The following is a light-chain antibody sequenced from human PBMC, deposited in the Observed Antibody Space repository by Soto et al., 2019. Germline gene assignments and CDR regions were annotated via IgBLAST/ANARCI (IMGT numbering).Light chain of an antibody. CDR2: GAS. V-gene: IGKV3-20*01. J-gene: IGKJ5*01. CDR1: QSVSSSY. CDR3: QQYGRSPPVT. Sequence: EIVLTQSPGTLSLSPGERATLSCRASQSVSSSYLAWYQHKPGQAPRLLIYGASGRATGIPERFSGSGSGTDFSLIISSLEPEDFAVDYCQQYGRSPPVTFGQGTRLE.